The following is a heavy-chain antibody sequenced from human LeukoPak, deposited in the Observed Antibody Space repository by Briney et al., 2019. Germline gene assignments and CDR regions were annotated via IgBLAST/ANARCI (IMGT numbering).Heavy chain of an antibody. Sequence: SLRLSCAASGFTSSSYAMYWVRQARGKRLEWVAVIAYDGSNKYYADSVKGRFTISRDNSRNTLYLQMNSLRAEDTAVYYCARGGSRYYDILTGYRDYYYYGMDVWGQGTTVTVSS. D-gene: IGHD3-9*01. V-gene: IGHV3-30-3*01. J-gene: IGHJ6*02. CDR1: GFTSSSYA. CDR3: ARGGSRYYDILTGYRDYYYYGMDV. CDR2: IAYDGSNK.